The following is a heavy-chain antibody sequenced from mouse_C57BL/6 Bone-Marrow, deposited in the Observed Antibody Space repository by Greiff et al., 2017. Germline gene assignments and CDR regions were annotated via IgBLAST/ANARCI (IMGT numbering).Heavy chain of an antibody. CDR3: ARWGWGYGGYFDV. V-gene: IGHV3-3*01. CDR1: GFSINSDCY. D-gene: IGHD2-2*01. J-gene: IGHJ1*03. Sequence: VQLKQSGPSLVRPSQTLSLTCTVTGFSINSDCYWIWIRQFPGNKLEYIGYTFYSGITYYNPSLESRTYITRDTSKNQFSLKLSAVTTEDTATYYCARWGWGYGGYFDVWGTGTTVTVSS. CDR2: TFYSGIT.